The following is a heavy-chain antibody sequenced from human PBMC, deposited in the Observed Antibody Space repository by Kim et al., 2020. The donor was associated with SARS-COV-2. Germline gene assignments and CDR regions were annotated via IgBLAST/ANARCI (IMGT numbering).Heavy chain of an antibody. CDR2: MYSSGRT. V-gene: IGHV4-39*01. Sequence: SETLSLTCTVSGDSMITNTYYWGWFRQAPGKGLEWIGSMYSSGRTYYNPSLKSRVTKSADTSKNQFTLKLTSVTAADTALYYCARHPLLDYYGSGRFDYWGQGILVTVSA. D-gene: IGHD3-10*01. CDR1: GDSMITNTYY. CDR3: ARHPLLDYYGSGRFDY. J-gene: IGHJ4*02.